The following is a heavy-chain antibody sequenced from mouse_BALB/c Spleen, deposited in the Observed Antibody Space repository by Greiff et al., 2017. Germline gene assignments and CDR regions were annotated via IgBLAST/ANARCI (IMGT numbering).Heavy chain of an antibody. V-gene: IGHV1-87*01. D-gene: IGHD2-13*01. CDR2: IYPGDGDT. J-gene: IGHJ3*01. CDR3: ARSCDGFAY. CDR1: GYTFTSYW. Sequence: QVQLQQSGAELARPGASVKLSCKSSGYTFTSYWMQWVKQRPGQGLEWIGAIYPGDGDTSYTQKFKGKATLTADKSSSTAYMQLSSLASEDSAVYYCARSCDGFAYWGQGTLVTVSA.